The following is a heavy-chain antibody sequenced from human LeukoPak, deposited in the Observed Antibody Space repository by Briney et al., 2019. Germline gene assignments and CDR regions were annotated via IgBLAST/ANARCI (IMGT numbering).Heavy chain of an antibody. V-gene: IGHV3-9*01. CDR1: GFSFHDFA. J-gene: IGHJ3*01. D-gene: IGHD6-13*01. Sequence: HPGGSLILSCAASGFSFHDFAMQWVRQAPGKGLEWVSGISWDSGAIGYVDSVKGRFTISRDNARNSLYLQMNSLRFEDTALYYCAKVRCNRFSCYSRSSSWYGDAFDVWGQGTLVTVSS. CDR3: AKVRCNRFSCYSRSSSWYGDAFDV. CDR2: ISWDSGAI.